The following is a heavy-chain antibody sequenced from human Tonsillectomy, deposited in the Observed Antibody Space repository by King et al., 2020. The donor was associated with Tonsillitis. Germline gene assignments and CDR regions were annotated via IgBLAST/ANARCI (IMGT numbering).Heavy chain of an antibody. D-gene: IGHD2-21*01. CDR2: ITYDSNYK. CDR3: AKATDTYGPLWGMDV. V-gene: IGHV3-30*18. CDR1: GFTFNTYG. Sequence: VQLVESGGGVVQPGRSLRLSCAASGFTFNTYGMHWVRQAPGKGLEWVALITYDSNYKYYAESVKGRFSISRDNSKNTPYLQMSSLRAEDTAVYYCAKATDTYGPLWGMDVWGQGTRVTVSS. J-gene: IGHJ6*02.